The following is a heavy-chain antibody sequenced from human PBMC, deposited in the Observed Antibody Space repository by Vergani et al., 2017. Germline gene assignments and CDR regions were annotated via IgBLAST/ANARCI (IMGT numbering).Heavy chain of an antibody. Sequence: EVQLVQSGAEVKKPGESLRISCKGSGYSFTSYWISWVRQMPGKGLEWMGRIDPSDYYTNYSPSFQGNVTISADKSISTAYLQCSSLKASDTAMYYCARQIPVYCSSTSCGFYFDYWGQGTLVTVSA. CDR1: GYSFTSYW. J-gene: IGHJ4*02. D-gene: IGHD2-2*01. CDR3: ARQIPVYCSSTSCGFYFDY. V-gene: IGHV5-10-1*01. CDR2: IDPSDYYT.